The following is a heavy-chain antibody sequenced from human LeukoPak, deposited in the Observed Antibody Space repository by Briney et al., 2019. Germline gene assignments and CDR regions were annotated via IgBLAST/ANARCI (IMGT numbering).Heavy chain of an antibody. J-gene: IGHJ6*02. CDR3: ARVRITMVRGVRHYYYYGMDV. CDR2: ISAYNGNT. V-gene: IGHV1-18*04. Sequence: ASVKVSCKASGYTFTSYYMHWVRQAPGQGLEWMGWISAYNGNTNYAQKLQGRVTMTTDTSTSTAYMELRSLRSDDTAVYYCARVRITMVRGVRHYYYYGMDVRGQGTTVTVSS. D-gene: IGHD3-10*01. CDR1: GYTFTSYY.